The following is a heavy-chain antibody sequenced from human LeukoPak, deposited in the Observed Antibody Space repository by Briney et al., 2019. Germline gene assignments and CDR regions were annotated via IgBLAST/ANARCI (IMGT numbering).Heavy chain of an antibody. CDR1: GFTFDDYA. Sequence: HSGGSLRLSCAASGFTFDDYAMHWVRQAPGKGLEWVSAISWNSGSIGYADSVKGRFTISRDNAKNSLYLQMNSPRAEDTALYYCAKDIAEPPSYYYGMDVWGQGTTVTVSS. V-gene: IGHV3-9*01. D-gene: IGHD1-26*01. J-gene: IGHJ6*02. CDR2: ISWNSGSI. CDR3: AKDIAEPPSYYYGMDV.